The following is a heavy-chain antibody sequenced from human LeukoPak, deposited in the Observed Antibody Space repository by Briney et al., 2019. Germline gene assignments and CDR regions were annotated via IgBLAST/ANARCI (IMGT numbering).Heavy chain of an antibody. CDR1: GGSISSSSYY. J-gene: IGHJ4*02. CDR2: IYYSGST. D-gene: IGHD3-3*01. CDR3: ARQGTTIFGVVIGTYYFDY. Sequence: ASETLSLTCTVSGGSISSSSYYWGWIRQPPGKGLEWIGSIYYSGSTYYNPSLKSRVTISVDTSKNQFSLKLSSVTAADTAVYYCARQGTTIFGVVIGTYYFDYWGQGTLVTVSS. V-gene: IGHV4-39*01.